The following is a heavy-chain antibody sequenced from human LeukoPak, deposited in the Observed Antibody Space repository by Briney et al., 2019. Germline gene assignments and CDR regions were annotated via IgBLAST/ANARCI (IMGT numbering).Heavy chain of an antibody. V-gene: IGHV3-21*01. CDR2: ISSGSTYI. J-gene: IGHJ4*02. CDR1: GFTFSHYS. D-gene: IGHD3-16*01. Sequence: PGGSLRLSCAVSGFTFSHYSMNWVRQAPGKGLEWVSSISSGSTYIYYADSVKGRFTISIDNAKNSLYLQMNSLRAEDTAVYYCARDWGGVGRVTASDFWGQGTLVTVSS. CDR3: ARDWGGVGRVTASDF.